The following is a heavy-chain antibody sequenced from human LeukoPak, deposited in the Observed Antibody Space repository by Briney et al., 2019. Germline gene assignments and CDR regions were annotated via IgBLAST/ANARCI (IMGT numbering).Heavy chain of an antibody. CDR1: GYSISSGYY. J-gene: IGHJ5*02. CDR3: ARFRGYTTQPFDP. CDR2: IYHSGST. V-gene: IGHV4-38-2*02. D-gene: IGHD3-22*01. Sequence: SETLSLTCTVSGYSISSGYYWGWIRQPPGKGLEWIGSIYHSGSTYYNPSLKSRVTISVDTSKNQFSLKLSSVTAADTAVYYCARFRGYTTQPFDPWGQGTLVTVSS.